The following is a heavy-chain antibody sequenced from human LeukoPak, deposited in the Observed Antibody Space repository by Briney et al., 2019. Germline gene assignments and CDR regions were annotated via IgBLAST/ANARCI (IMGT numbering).Heavy chain of an antibody. D-gene: IGHD3-10*01. CDR3: ASYVLLWFGELSNWFDP. J-gene: IGHJ5*02. CDR2: IYYSGST. Sequence: SETLSLTCTVSGGSISSSSYYWGWLRQPPGKGLEWIGSIYYSGSTYYNPSLKSRVTISVDTSKNQFSLKLSSVTAADTAVYYCASYVLLWFGELSNWFDPWGQGTLVTVSS. V-gene: IGHV4-39*01. CDR1: GGSISSSSYY.